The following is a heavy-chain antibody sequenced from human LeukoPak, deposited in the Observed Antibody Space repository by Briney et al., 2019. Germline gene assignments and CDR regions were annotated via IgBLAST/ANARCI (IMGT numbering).Heavy chain of an antibody. CDR2: IYHSGST. CDR1: GYSISSGYY. J-gene: IGHJ4*02. V-gene: IGHV4-38-2*02. D-gene: IGHD3-22*01. CDR3: ARRALDYYDSSGYYFDY. Sequence: SETLSLTCTVSGYSISSGYYWGWIRQPPGKGLEWIGSIYHSGSTYYNPSLKSRVTISVDTSKNQFSLKLSSVTAADTAVYYCARRALDYYDSSGYYFDYWGQGTLVTVSS.